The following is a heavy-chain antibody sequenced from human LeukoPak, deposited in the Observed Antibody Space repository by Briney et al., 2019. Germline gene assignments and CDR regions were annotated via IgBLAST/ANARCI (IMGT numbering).Heavy chain of an antibody. CDR3: ARGTTAMANDY. D-gene: IGHD5-18*01. CDR2: INPNSGGT. J-gene: IGHJ4*02. V-gene: IGHV1-2*06. CDR1: GYTSTGYY. Sequence: ASVEVSCKASGYTSTGYYMHWVRQAPGQGLEWMGRINPNSGGTNYAQKFQGRVTMTRDTSISTAYMELSRLRSDDTAVYYCARGTTAMANDYWGQGTLVTVSS.